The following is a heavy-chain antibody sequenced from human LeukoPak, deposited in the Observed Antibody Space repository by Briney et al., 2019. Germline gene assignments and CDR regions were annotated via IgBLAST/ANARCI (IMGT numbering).Heavy chain of an antibody. J-gene: IGHJ3*02. V-gene: IGHV1-46*01. CDR3: AREGLTSGYCTNGVCYGAFDI. Sequence: ASVKVSCKASGYTFTSYYMHWVRQAPGQGLEWMGIINPSGGSTSYAQKFQGRVTMTRDTSTSTVYMELSSPRSEDTAVYYCAREGLTSGYCTNGVCYGAFDIWGQGTMVTVSS. D-gene: IGHD2-8*01. CDR1: GYTFTSYY. CDR2: INPSGGST.